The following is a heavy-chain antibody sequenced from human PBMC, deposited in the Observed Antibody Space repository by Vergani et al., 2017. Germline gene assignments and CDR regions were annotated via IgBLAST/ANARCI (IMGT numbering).Heavy chain of an antibody. CDR3: ARVDTQVPATSHFYYMDV. CDR1: GFTFSSYG. D-gene: IGHD6-25*01. CDR2: ISYDGSNK. Sequence: QVQLVESGGGVVQPGRSLRLSCAASGFTFSSYGMHWVRQAPGKGLEWVAVISYDGSNKYYADSVKGRFTISRDNSKNTLYLQMNSLRAEDTAVYYCARVDTQVPATSHFYYMDVWGKGTTVVVSS. V-gene: IGHV3-30*03. J-gene: IGHJ6*03.